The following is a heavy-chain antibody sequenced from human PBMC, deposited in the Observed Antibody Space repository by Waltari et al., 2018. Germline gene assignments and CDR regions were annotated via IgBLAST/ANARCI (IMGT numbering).Heavy chain of an antibody. J-gene: IGHJ4*02. CDR3: VRGSTGIIFDY. V-gene: IGHV3-20*04. CDR2: INWNGGRT. D-gene: IGHD1-1*01. Sequence: EVQLVESGGGVVGPGGSLRLSCAVFGFTFHDYGMTWVRQVPGRGLGWCCGINWNGGRTRYTESVKGRFTISRDNAKNSLYLQMNSLRAEDTTLYYCVRGSTGIIFDYWGQGTLVTVSS. CDR1: GFTFHDYG.